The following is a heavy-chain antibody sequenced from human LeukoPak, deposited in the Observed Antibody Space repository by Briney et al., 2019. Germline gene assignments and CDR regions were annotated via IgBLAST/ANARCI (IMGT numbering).Heavy chain of an antibody. V-gene: IGHV1-58*02. CDR3: AADPGIVITFGGVHDAFDI. Sequence: SVKVSCKASGFTFTSSAMQWVRQARGQRLEWIGWIVVGSGNTNYAQKFQERVTITRDMSTSTAYMELSSLRSEDTAVYYCAADPGIVITFGGVHDAFDIWGQGTMVTVSS. J-gene: IGHJ3*02. D-gene: IGHD3-16*01. CDR2: IVVGSGNT. CDR1: GFTFTSSA.